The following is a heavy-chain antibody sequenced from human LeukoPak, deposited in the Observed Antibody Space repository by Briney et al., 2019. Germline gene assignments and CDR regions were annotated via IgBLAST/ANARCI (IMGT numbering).Heavy chain of an antibody. D-gene: IGHD3-10*01. V-gene: IGHV3-23*01. J-gene: IGHJ4*02. CDR1: GFTFTSYA. CDR3: ARVQYGNLSGSYRTFFDF. Sequence: GGSLRLSCAVSGFTFTSYAISWVRQAPGRGLEWVSTISGSGDSTYYADSVKGRFTLSRDKSKNTVYLQMDSLRVAETAVYYCARVQYGNLSGSYRTFFDFWGQGALVTVSP. CDR2: ISGSGDST.